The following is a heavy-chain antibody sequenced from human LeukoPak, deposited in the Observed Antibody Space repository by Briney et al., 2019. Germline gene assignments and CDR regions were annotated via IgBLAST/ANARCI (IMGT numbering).Heavy chain of an antibody. CDR2: IYYSGST. D-gene: IGHD2-15*01. Sequence: PSETLSLTCTVSGGSISSYYWSWIRQPPGKGLEWIGYIYYSGSTNYNPSLKSRVTISVDTSKNQFSLKLSSVTAADTAVYHCARTLGSGGSRVDYWGQGTLVTVSS. CDR1: GGSISSYY. V-gene: IGHV4-59*01. J-gene: IGHJ4*02. CDR3: ARTLGSGGSRVDY.